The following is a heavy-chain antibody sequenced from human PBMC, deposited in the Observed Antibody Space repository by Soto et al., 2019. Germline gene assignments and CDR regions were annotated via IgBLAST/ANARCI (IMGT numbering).Heavy chain of an antibody. V-gene: IGHV4-59*08. CDR1: GGSISSYY. J-gene: IGHJ4*02. CDR3: ARHEDYGDSSFDY. D-gene: IGHD4-17*01. Sequence: SETLSLTCTVSGGSISSYYWSWIRQPPGKGLEWIGYIYYSGSTNYNPSLKSRVTISVDTSKNQFSLKLSSVTAADTAVYYCARHEDYGDSSFDYWGQGTLVTVSS. CDR2: IYYSGST.